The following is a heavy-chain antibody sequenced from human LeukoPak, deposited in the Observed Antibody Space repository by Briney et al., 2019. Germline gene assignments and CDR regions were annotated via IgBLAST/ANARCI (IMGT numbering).Heavy chain of an antibody. V-gene: IGHV1-2*02. CDR2: INPNSGAT. D-gene: IGHD6-13*01. J-gene: IGHJ4*02. CDR1: GYTFTDYY. Sequence: ASVKVSCRASGYTFTDYYIHWVRQAPGQGLEWMGWINPNSGATKYAQRFQGRVTMTRDTSISTAYMELSRLISDDTAVYYCAPSCISAAGTSMSYWGQGTLVTVSS. CDR3: APSCISAAGTSMSY.